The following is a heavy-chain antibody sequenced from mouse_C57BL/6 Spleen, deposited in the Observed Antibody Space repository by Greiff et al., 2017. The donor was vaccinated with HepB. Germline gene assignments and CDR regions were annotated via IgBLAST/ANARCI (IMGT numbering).Heavy chain of an antibody. J-gene: IGHJ1*03. V-gene: IGHV2-2*01. CDR2: ICSGGGT. CDR3: ASPPYFEG. CDR1: GFSLTSYG. Sequence: QVQLQQSGPGLVQPSQSLSITCTVSGFSLTSYGVHWVRQSPGKGLEWLGVICSGGGTDYYAAFISRLSISKDNSKSQVFFKMHSLQADDTAIYYCASPPYFEGWGTGTTVTASS.